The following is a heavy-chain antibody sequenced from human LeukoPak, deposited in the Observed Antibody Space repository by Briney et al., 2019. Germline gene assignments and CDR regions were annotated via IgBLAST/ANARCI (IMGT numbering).Heavy chain of an antibody. CDR3: ARDRSTVTTWLDY. Sequence: GGSLRLSCAASGFTFSSYAIHWVRQAPGKGLEWVALISYDGSNKDYVDSVKGRFTISRDNAKNSLHLQMNSLRAEDTAVYYCARDRSTVTTWLDYWGQGTLVTVSS. CDR1: GFTFSSYA. V-gene: IGHV3-30*04. D-gene: IGHD4-17*01. J-gene: IGHJ4*02. CDR2: ISYDGSNK.